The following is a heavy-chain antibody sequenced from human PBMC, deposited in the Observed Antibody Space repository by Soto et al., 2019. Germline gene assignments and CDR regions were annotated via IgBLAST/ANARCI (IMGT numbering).Heavy chain of an antibody. D-gene: IGHD5-12*01. CDR2: IYYSGST. Sequence: QLQLQESGPGLVKPSETLSLTCTVSGGSISSSSYYWGWIRQPPGKGLEWIGSIYYSGSTYYNPSLKSRVTISVDTSMNQFALKLSSVTAADTAVYYCARQCSGYEYYYYYGMDVWGQGTTVTVSS. V-gene: IGHV4-39*01. CDR3: ARQCSGYEYYYYYGMDV. J-gene: IGHJ6*02. CDR1: GGSISSSSYY.